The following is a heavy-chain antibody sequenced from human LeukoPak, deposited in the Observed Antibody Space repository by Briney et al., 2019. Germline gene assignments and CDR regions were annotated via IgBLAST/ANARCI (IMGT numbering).Heavy chain of an antibody. CDR2: IWYDGSNK. V-gene: IGHV3-33*08. CDR3: ARDRPTGSYYSIDY. D-gene: IGHD1-26*01. J-gene: IGHJ4*02. Sequence: GRSLRLSCAASGLIFSNYGMHWVRQAPGKGLEWVAVIWYDGSNKYYGDSVKGRFTISRDNSKNTLYLQMNSLRVEDTAVYYCARDRPTGSYYSIDYWGQGTLVTVSS. CDR1: GLIFSNYG.